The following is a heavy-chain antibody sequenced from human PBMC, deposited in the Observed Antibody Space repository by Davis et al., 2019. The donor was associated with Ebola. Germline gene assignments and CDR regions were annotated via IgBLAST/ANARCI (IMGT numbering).Heavy chain of an antibody. Sequence: GGSVRLSCAASGFTFSSYGMHWVRQAPGKGLEWVALIWCDGSNKYYADSVKGRFTISRDNSKNTLYLQMNSLRAEDTAVYYCATAPGGYGSGSYFLKDVWGQGTTVTVSS. CDR2: IWCDGSNK. CDR1: GFTFSSYG. CDR3: ATAPGGYGSGSYFLKDV. J-gene: IGHJ6*02. V-gene: IGHV3-33*01. D-gene: IGHD3-10*01.